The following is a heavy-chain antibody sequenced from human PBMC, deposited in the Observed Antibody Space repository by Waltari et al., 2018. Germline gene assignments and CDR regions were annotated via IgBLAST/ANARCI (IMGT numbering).Heavy chain of an antibody. V-gene: IGHV1-8*01. D-gene: IGHD2-21*02. CDR1: GYTFTSYD. J-gene: IGHJ4*02. CDR2: MNPNSGNT. CDR3: ARAPHGVTMLGY. Sequence: QVQLVQSGAEVKKPGASVKVSCKASGYTFTSYDINGVRQATGQGLEWMGWMNPNSGNTGYAQKFGGRVTMTRSTSISTAYMELSSVRSEDTAVYYCARAPHGVTMLGYWGQGTLVTVSS.